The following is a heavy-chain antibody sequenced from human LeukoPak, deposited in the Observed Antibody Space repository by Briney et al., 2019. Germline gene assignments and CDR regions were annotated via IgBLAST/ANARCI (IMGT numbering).Heavy chain of an antibody. J-gene: IGHJ6*02. V-gene: IGHV4-59*08. Sequence: SETLSLTCTVSGGSISSYYWSWIRQPPGKGLEWIGYIYYSGSTNYNPSLKSRVTISVDTSKNQFSLKLSSVTAADTAVYYCARRPEKGGLYSGYDYDYYGMDVWGQGTTVTVSS. D-gene: IGHD5-12*01. CDR1: GGSISSYY. CDR2: IYYSGST. CDR3: ARRPEKGGLYSGYDYDYYGMDV.